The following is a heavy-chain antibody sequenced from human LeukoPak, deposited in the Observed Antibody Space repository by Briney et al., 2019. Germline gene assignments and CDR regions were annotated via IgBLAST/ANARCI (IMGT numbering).Heavy chain of an antibody. CDR3: ARVSVEMATISWFDP. Sequence: GGSLRLSCAASGLTFSSYSMNWVRQAPGKGLEWVSSISSSGSYIYYADSVKGRFTISRDNAKNSLYLQMNSLRAEDTAVYYCARVSVEMATISWFDPWGQGTLVTVSS. V-gene: IGHV3-21*01. CDR1: GLTFSSYS. CDR2: ISSSGSYI. J-gene: IGHJ5*02. D-gene: IGHD5-24*01.